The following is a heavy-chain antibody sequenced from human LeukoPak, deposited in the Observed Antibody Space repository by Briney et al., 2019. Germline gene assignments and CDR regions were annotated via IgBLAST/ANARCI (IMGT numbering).Heavy chain of an antibody. V-gene: IGHV3-48*01. CDR1: GFTSNKYN. Sequence: GGSLRLSCAVSGFTSNKYNINSVRQAPGKGLEWVPYISSSISLIYYADSVKGRFTIYRDNAKNSLYMQMNSLRPEDTAVYYCARDDSAAGDDFGYWGQGTLVTVSS. D-gene: IGHD6-13*01. J-gene: IGHJ4*02. CDR2: ISSSISLI. CDR3: ARDDSAAGDDFGY.